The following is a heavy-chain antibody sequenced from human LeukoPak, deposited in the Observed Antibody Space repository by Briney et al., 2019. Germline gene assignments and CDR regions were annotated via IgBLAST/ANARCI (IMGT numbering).Heavy chain of an antibody. CDR1: GGSFSGYY. CDR2: INHSGST. D-gene: IGHD6-6*01. Sequence: SETLSLTCAVYGGSFSGYYWSWIREPPGKGLEWIGEINHSGSTNYNPSLKSRVTISVDTSKNQFSLKLSSVTAADTAVYYCATHRKIAARYYYYGMDVWGQGTTVTVSS. J-gene: IGHJ6*02. CDR3: ATHRKIAARYYYYGMDV. V-gene: IGHV4-34*01.